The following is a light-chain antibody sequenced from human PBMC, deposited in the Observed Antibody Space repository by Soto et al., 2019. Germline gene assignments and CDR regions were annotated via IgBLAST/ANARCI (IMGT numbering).Light chain of an antibody. J-gene: IGKJ1*01. CDR2: GAS. CDR1: QSVGSD. Sequence: EIVMTQSPATLSVSPGGRATLSCRASQSVGSDLAWYQQKPGQAPRLVIYGASTRATGIPARFSGSGSGTEFTLTISSLQSEDFAVYYCQQYNNWPPWTFGQGTKVDI. V-gene: IGKV3-15*01. CDR3: QQYNNWPPWT.